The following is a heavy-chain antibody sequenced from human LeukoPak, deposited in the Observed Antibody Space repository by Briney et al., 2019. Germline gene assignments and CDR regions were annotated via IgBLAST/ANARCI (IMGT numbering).Heavy chain of an antibody. CDR1: GGSISSYY. CDR2: IYYSGST. CDR3: AREGVSGEPGVFDY. D-gene: IGHD1-26*01. J-gene: IGHJ4*02. Sequence: SETLSLTCTVSGGSISSYYWSWIRQPPGKGLEWIGYIYYSGSTDYNPSLKSRVTISVDTSKNQFSLKLSSVTAADTAVYYCAREGVSGEPGVFDYWGQGTLVTVSS. V-gene: IGHV4-59*01.